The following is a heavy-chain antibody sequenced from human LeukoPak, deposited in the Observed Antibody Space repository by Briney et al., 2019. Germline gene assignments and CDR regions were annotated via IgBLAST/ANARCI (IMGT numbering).Heavy chain of an antibody. J-gene: IGHJ4*02. V-gene: IGHV3-11*06. CDR2: IGSSSSYT. CDR3: ARSSAQYCSGGSCYSDY. D-gene: IGHD2-15*01. Sequence: GGSLRLSCAASGFTFSDYYMSWIRQAPGKGLEWVSYIGSSSSYTNYADSVKGRFTISRDNAKNSLYLQMNSLRAEDTAVYYCARSSAQYCSGGSCYSDYWGQGTLVTVSS. CDR1: GFTFSDYY.